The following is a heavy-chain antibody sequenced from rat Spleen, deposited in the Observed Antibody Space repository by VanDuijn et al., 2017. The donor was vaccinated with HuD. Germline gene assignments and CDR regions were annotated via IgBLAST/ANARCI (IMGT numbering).Heavy chain of an antibody. J-gene: IGHJ2*01. CDR1: GFTFSDYY. CDR2: ISYDGGNT. D-gene: IGHD5-1*01. CDR3: ARHPYWEGENYFDY. Sequence: EVQLVESGGDLVQPGRSLKLSCAASGFTFSDYYMAWVRQAPTKGLEWVASISYDGGNTYYRDSVKGRFTISRDNAKSTLYLQMNSLRSEDTATYYCARHPYWEGENYFDYWGQGVMVTVSS. V-gene: IGHV5-22*01.